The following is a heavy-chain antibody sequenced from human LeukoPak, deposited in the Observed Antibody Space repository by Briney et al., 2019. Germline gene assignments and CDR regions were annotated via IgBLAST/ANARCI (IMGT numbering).Heavy chain of an antibody. D-gene: IGHD3-3*01. J-gene: IGHJ6*02. CDR1: GYTFTSYG. CDR2: ISAYNGNT. V-gene: IGHV1-18*03. Sequence: ASVKVSCKASGYTFTSYGISWVRQAPGQGLEWMGWISAYNGNTNYAQKLQGRVTMTTDTSTSTAYMELRSLRSDDMAVYYCARDLSRYGFWSGPIDYGMDVWGQGTTVTVSS. CDR3: ARDLSRYGFWSGPIDYGMDV.